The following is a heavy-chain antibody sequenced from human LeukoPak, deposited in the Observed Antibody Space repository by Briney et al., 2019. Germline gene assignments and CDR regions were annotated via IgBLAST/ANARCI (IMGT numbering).Heavy chain of an antibody. CDR1: GDSIGSGGNF. Sequence: SETLSLTCTVSGDSIGSGGNFWTWLRQHPGKGLEYIGYIYYTGTASYNPSLQSRVVMSVNTSTKQFSLRLSSVTAADTAVYFCAREGTHPVYDVWGLGILVTVSS. CDR2: IYYTGTA. D-gene: IGHD5/OR15-5a*01. J-gene: IGHJ4*02. CDR3: AREGTHPVYDV. V-gene: IGHV4-31*03.